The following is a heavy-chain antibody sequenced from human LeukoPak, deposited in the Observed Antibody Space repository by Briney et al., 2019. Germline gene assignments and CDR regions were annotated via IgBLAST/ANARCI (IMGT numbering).Heavy chain of an antibody. Sequence: SETLSLTCAVYGGSFSGYYWSWIRQPPGKGLEWIGEINHSGSTNYNPSLKSRVTISVDTSKNQFSLKLSSATAADTAVYYCASSPFIVGATTNLRRYFDYWGQGTLVTVSS. J-gene: IGHJ4*02. CDR3: ASSPFIVGATTNLRRYFDY. D-gene: IGHD1-26*01. CDR1: GGSFSGYY. V-gene: IGHV4-34*01. CDR2: INHSGST.